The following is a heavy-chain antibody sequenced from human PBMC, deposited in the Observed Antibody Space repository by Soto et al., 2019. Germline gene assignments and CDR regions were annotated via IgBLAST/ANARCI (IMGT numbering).Heavy chain of an antibody. CDR2: IIPIFGTA. D-gene: IGHD5-18*01. Sequence: ASVKVSCKASGGTFSSYAISWVRQAPGQGLEWMGGIIPIFGTANYAQRFQGRVTTTADESTSTAYMELSSLRSEDTAVYYCASTIQQNWFDPWGQGTLVTVSS. CDR3: ASTIQQNWFDP. CDR1: GGTFSSYA. V-gene: IGHV1-69*13. J-gene: IGHJ5*02.